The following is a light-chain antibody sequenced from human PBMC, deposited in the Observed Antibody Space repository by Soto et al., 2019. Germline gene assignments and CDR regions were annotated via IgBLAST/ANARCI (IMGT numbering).Light chain of an antibody. CDR1: QRMSAW. Sequence: DIQMTQSPTTLSASVGDRVIITCRASQRMSAWLAWYQQKSGKAPKLLIYDASSLENGVPSRFSGSGSGTEFTLTISSLQPDDFATYYCQQYDNYPWTFGQGTKVDIK. CDR3: QQYDNYPWT. J-gene: IGKJ1*01. V-gene: IGKV1-5*01. CDR2: DAS.